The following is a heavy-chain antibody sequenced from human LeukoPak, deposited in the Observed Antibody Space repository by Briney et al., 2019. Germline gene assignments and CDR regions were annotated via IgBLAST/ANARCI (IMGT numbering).Heavy chain of an antibody. CDR2: IRSSANYI. CDR1: GFTFSSYS. D-gene: IGHD3-22*01. CDR3: ARDSLTLIVGRQRRGLDY. V-gene: IGHV3-21*01. J-gene: IGHJ4*02. Sequence: PGGSLRLSCAASGFTFSSYSMNWVRQAPGKWLEWVSSIRSSANYINYADSVKGRFTISRDNAKNSLFLQMNSLRAEDTAIYYCARDSLTLIVGRQRRGLDYWGQGTLVTVSS.